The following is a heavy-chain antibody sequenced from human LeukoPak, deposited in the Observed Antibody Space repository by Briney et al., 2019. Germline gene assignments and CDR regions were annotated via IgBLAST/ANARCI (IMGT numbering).Heavy chain of an antibody. D-gene: IGHD3-22*01. CDR1: GGSISSYY. J-gene: IGHJ4*02. CDR3: ARARYYYDSSGRSRGFDY. Sequence: PSETLSLTCTVSGGSISSYYWSWIRQPAGKGLEWIGRIYTSGSTNYNPSLKSRVTMSVDTSKNQFSLKLSSVTAADTAVYYCARARYYYDSSGRSRGFDYWGQGTLVTVSS. CDR2: IYTSGST. V-gene: IGHV4-4*07.